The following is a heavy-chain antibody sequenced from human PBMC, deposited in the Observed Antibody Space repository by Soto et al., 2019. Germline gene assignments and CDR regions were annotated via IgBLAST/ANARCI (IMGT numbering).Heavy chain of an antibody. CDR2: INAGNGHT. V-gene: IGHV1-3*05. CDR3: ARGGAGYCISTSCATPFDY. Sequence: QVQLVQSGAEEKKPGASVKVSCKASGYTFTSYAMHWVRQAPGQRLAWMGWINAGNGHTKYSQKFQGRGTITRDTSASTAYTELSSLRSQDTAVYYCARGGAGYCISTSCATPFDYWGQGTLVTVSS. D-gene: IGHD2-2*01. CDR1: GYTFTSYA. J-gene: IGHJ4*02.